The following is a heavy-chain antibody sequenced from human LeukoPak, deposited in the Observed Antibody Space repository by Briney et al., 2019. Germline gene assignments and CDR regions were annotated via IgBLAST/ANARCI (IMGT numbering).Heavy chain of an antibody. Sequence: QSGGSLRLSCAASGFTVSSNYMSWVRQAPGKGLEWVSVIYSGGSTYYADSVKGRFTISRDNSKNTLYLQMNSLRAEDTAVYYCARVLPYYDSSGYPDSWGQGTLVTVSS. CDR3: ARVLPYYDSSGYPDS. J-gene: IGHJ4*02. V-gene: IGHV3-53*01. CDR2: IYSGGST. CDR1: GFTVSSNY. D-gene: IGHD3-22*01.